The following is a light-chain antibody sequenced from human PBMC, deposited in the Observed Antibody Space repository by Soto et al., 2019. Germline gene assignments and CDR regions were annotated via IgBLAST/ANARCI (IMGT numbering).Light chain of an antibody. CDR3: QQYNRT. J-gene: IGKJ1*01. Sequence: DIQMTQSPSTLSASVGDRVTITCRASQSISSWLAWYQQKPGKAPKLLIYKASSLESGVPSRFRGSGSGTEFTLTISSLHPDDFATYYCQQYNRTFGQGTKVEIK. CDR1: QSISSW. CDR2: KAS. V-gene: IGKV1-5*03.